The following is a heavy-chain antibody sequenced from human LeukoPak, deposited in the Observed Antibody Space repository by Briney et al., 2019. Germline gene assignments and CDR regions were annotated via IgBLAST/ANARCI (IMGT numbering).Heavy chain of an antibody. D-gene: IGHD3-3*01. Sequence: SETLSLTCTVSGGSISSSHYYWGWIRQPPGKALEWFGTLYYSGTTYYNPSLESRVTISEDTSKNQFSLTLRSVTAADTAVYYCARQISDYYYYYIDVWGKGTTVTVSS. V-gene: IGHV4-39*01. CDR2: LYYSGTT. CDR3: ARQISDYYYYYIDV. CDR1: GGSISSSHYY. J-gene: IGHJ6*03.